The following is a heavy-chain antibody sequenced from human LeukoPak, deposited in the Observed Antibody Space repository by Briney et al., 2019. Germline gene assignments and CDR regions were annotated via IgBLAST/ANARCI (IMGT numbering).Heavy chain of an antibody. D-gene: IGHD1-20*01. CDR1: GGSISSSSYY. J-gene: IGHJ4*02. CDR3: ARHYNRDDLLDY. CDR2: IYYSGST. V-gene: IGHV4-39*01. Sequence: PSETLSLTCTVSGGSISSSSYYWGWIRQPPGKGLEWIGSIYYSGSTYYNPSLKSRVTISVDTSKNQFSLKLSSVTAADTAVYYCARHYNRDDLLDYWGQGTLVTASS.